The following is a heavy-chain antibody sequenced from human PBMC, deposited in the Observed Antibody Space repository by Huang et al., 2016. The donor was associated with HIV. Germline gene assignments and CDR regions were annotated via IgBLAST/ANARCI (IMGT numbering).Heavy chain of an antibody. V-gene: IGHV3-23*01. CDR1: GFTFSTYA. Sequence: EVQLLESGGGLVQPGGSLRLSCGDSGFTFSTYAMSWVRQAPGKGLEWVSGISGSGGGTYYADSVKVRFTISRDNSNNTLYLQMNSLRVEDTAVYYCAKGGGASPRLHAFDVWGQGTMVTVSS. CDR3: AKGGGASPRLHAFDV. D-gene: IGHD5-18*01. J-gene: IGHJ3*01. CDR2: ISGSGGGT.